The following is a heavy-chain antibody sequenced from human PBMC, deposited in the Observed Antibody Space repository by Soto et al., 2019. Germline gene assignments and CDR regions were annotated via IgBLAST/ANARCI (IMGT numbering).Heavy chain of an antibody. Sequence: EVQLLESGGGLVQPGGSLRLSCAASGFSFSSYAMSWVRQAPGKGLEWVAAISGSGGSAYYADSVKGRFTFSRDNSKDTLYLQMNSLRDQDTAVYYCAKQGAAQGYVVVWGKGTTVTVSS. D-gene: IGHD6-6*01. V-gene: IGHV3-23*01. CDR1: GFSFSSYA. CDR2: ISGSGGSA. J-gene: IGHJ6*04. CDR3: AKQGAAQGYVVV.